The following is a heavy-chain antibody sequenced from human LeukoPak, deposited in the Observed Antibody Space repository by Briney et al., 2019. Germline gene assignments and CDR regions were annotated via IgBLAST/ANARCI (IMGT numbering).Heavy chain of an antibody. J-gene: IGHJ4*02. CDR1: GGSISSYY. Sequence: SGTLSLTCTVSGGSISSYYWSWIRQPPGKGLEWIGYIYYSGSTNYNPSLKSRVTISVDTSKNQFSLKLSSVTAADTAVYYCARRLGSLNYFDYWGQGTLVTVSS. CDR2: IYYSGST. V-gene: IGHV4-59*08. D-gene: IGHD7-27*01. CDR3: ARRLGSLNYFDY.